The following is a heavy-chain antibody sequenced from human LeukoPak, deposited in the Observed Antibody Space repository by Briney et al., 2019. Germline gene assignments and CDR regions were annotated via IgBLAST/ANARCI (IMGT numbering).Heavy chain of an antibody. CDR3: AKDSGVHCDGGTCYHYWYFAL. J-gene: IGHJ2*01. D-gene: IGHD2-15*01. Sequence: AGGSLRLSCAASGFTFSNFGMHWVRQTPGKGLEWVAFIRYDGTNAYYADSVKGRFTISRDNSKNILNLQMNSLRAEDTAVYYCAKDSGVHCDGGTCYHYWYFALWGRGTLLTVSS. CDR2: IRYDGTNA. V-gene: IGHV3-30*02. CDR1: GFTFSNFG.